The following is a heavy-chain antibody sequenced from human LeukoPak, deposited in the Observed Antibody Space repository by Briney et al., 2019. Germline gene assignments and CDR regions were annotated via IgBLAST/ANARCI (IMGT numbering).Heavy chain of an antibody. CDR1: GYSFTSHY. V-gene: IGHV1-18*04. J-gene: IGHJ3*02. Sequence: ASVKVSCKASGYSFTSHYMHWVRQAPGQGLEWMGWISTYNGHTNYAQKLQGRVTITTDTSTSTAYMELRNLRSDDTAVYYCARGGRWELPRPYAFDIWGQGTMVTVSS. D-gene: IGHD1-26*01. CDR3: ARGGRWELPRPYAFDI. CDR2: ISTYNGHT.